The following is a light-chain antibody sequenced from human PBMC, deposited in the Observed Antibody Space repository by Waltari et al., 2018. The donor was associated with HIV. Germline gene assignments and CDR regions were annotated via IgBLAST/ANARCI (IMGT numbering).Light chain of an antibody. V-gene: IGLV1-47*01. Sequence: QSVLTQPPSASGTPGQRVTISCSGSSSNIGSNYVYWYQQLPGTAPKLLNYRNNQRPSGVPDRFPGSKAGTSASLAISGLRSEDEADYYCAAWDGSLSVGVFGGGTKLTVL. CDR1: SSNIGSNY. J-gene: IGLJ2*01. CDR3: AAWDGSLSVGV. CDR2: RNN.